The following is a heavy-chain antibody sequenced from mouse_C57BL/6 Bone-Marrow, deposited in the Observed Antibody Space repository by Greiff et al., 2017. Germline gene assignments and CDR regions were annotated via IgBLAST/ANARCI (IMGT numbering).Heavy chain of an antibody. J-gene: IGHJ2*01. V-gene: IGHV14-1*01. D-gene: IGHD1-1*01. Sequence: EVQLQQSGAELVRPGASVKLSCTASGFNFKDYYMHWVKQRPEQGLEWIGRIDPEDGDTEYAPKFQGKATLTADTSSNTAYLQLSSLTSEDTAVYYCTRCTTVGDFDYWGQGTTLTVSS. CDR2: IDPEDGDT. CDR3: TRCTTVGDFDY. CDR1: GFNFKDYY.